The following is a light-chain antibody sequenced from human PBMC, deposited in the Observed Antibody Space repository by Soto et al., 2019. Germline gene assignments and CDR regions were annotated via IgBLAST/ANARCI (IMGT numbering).Light chain of an antibody. Sequence: DIVLTQSPDTLSLSPGERATLSCRASQSVSSNYLAWYQQKPGQAPRLLIYGASTRATGIPDRFSGSGSGTDCPLTISRLEPEDFAVYYCQQYGSSSYTFGQGTRLESK. CDR3: QQYGSSSYT. CDR1: QSVSSNY. V-gene: IGKV3-20*01. J-gene: IGKJ2*01. CDR2: GAS.